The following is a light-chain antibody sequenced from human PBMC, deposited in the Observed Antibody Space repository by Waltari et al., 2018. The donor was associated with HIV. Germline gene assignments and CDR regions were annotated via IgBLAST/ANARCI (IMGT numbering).Light chain of an antibody. CDR3: GTWDSSLSAWV. Sequence: QSVLTQPPSVSAAPGQKVTISCSGSSSNIGNNYVYWYQQPPGTAPKLLIYDNNNRPSGIPDRFSGSESGTSATLGITGLQTGDEADYYCGTWDSSLSAWVFGGGTKLTVL. CDR1: SSNIGNNY. J-gene: IGLJ3*02. V-gene: IGLV1-51*01. CDR2: DNN.